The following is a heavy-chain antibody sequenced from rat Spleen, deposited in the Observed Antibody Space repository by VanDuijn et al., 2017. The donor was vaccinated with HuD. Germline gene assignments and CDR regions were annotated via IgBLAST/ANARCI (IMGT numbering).Heavy chain of an antibody. V-gene: IGHV5-25*01. CDR1: GFTFSDYY. D-gene: IGHD1-11*01. CDR3: ARHKATEGIAYWYFDF. J-gene: IGHJ1*01. Sequence: EVQLVESDGGLVQPGRSLKLSCATSGFTFSDYYIAWVRQAPAKGLEWVATISTGGGDTYYRDSVKGRFTISRDNAKSTLSLQMGSLRSEDTATYYCARHKATEGIAYWYFDFWGPGTMVTVSS. CDR2: ISTGGGDT.